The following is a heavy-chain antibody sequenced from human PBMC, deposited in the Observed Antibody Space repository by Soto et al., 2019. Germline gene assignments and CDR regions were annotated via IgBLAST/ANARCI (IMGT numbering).Heavy chain of an antibody. CDR2: ISGSGGST. V-gene: IGHV3-23*01. D-gene: IGHD6-13*01. CDR3: AKDGMVVAYSSSWYPGWGDAFDI. CDR1: GFTFSSYA. Sequence: GGSLRLSCAASGFTFSSYAMSWVRQAPGKGLEWVSAISGSGGSTYYADSVKGRFTISRDNSKNTLYLQMNSLRAEDTAVYYCAKDGMVVAYSSSWYPGWGDAFDIWGQGTMVTVSS. J-gene: IGHJ3*02.